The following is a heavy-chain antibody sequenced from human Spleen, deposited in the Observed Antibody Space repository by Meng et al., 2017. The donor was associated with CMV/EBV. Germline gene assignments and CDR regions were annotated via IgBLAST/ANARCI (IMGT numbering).Heavy chain of an antibody. V-gene: IGHV4-38-2*02. D-gene: IGHD2/OR15-2a*01. CDR3: ARDNRPMEDNWFDP. J-gene: IGHJ5*02. Sequence: SETLSLTCSVSGYSISSGYYWGWIRQPPGKGLEWIGSIYHSGSTYYNPSLKSRVTISVDTSKNQFSLKLSSVTAADTAVYYCARDNRPMEDNWFDPWGQGTLVTVSS. CDR1: GYSISSGYY. CDR2: IYHSGST.